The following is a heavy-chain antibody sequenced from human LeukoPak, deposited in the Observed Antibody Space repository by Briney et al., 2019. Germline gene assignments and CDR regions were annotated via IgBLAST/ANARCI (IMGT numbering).Heavy chain of an antibody. CDR3: ASEIIFGGFDY. Sequence: PGGSLRLSCAASGFTFSSYWMSWVRQAPGKGLEWVANVKQDGSEKYYVDSVKGRFTISRDNAKNSLYLQMNSLRAEDTAVYYCASEIIFGGFDYWGQGTLVTVSS. V-gene: IGHV3-7*01. D-gene: IGHD3-3*01. CDR2: VKQDGSEK. J-gene: IGHJ4*02. CDR1: GFTFSSYW.